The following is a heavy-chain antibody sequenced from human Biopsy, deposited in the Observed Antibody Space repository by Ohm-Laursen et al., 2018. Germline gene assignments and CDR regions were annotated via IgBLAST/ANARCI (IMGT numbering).Heavy chain of an antibody. V-gene: IGHV4-4*07. D-gene: IGHD1-26*01. CDR2: IYPGGGT. J-gene: IGHJ3*02. CDR3: AGIVLGPTNDAFDI. CDR1: GDSIRNYY. Sequence: TLSLTCTVSGDSIRNYYWSWIRQAAGKGLEWIGRIYPGGGTIYNPSLKSRVTMSVDTSMNHFSLNLNSVTAADTAVYYCAGIVLGPTNDAFDIWDQGTMVTVSS.